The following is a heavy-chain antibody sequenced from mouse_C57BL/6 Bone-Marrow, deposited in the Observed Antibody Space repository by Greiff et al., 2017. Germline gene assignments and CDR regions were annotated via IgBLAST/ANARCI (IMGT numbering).Heavy chain of an antibody. J-gene: IGHJ1*03. Sequence: QVQLQQPGAELVRPGTSVRLSCKASGYPFPTSWMHGVKQRPGQGLEWIGVIDPSDSYTNYNQKFKGKATLTVATSSRPAYLQLSSLTSVDSAVYYCARYYGNSYWYFDVWGTGTTVTVSS. V-gene: IGHV1-59*01. CDR2: IDPSDSYT. CDR3: ARYYGNSYWYFDV. D-gene: IGHD1-1*01. CDR1: GYPFPTSW.